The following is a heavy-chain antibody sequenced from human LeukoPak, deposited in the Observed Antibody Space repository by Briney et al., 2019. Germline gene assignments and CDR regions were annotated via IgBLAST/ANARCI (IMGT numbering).Heavy chain of an antibody. CDR3: ARDLGGYPFFMDV. Sequence: SETLSLTCSVSGGSLRSDRHNWAWVRQSADKGLEHIGSVDHTGSPYYNPPLKSRVTISVDTSNKQFSLNLTSVTAADTAVYYCARDLGGYPFFMDVWGKGITVTVSS. J-gene: IGHJ6*03. CDR2: VDHTGSP. CDR1: GGSLRSDRHN. V-gene: IGHV4-39*07. D-gene: IGHD2-15*01.